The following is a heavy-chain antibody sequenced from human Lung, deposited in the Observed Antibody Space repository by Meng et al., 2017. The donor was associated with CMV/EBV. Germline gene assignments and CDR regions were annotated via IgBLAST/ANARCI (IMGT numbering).Heavy chain of an antibody. CDR1: GGAIRSVF. CDR3: AREWGIGGFDP. V-gene: IGHV4-59*01. J-gene: IGHJ5*02. CDR2: IYYSGST. D-gene: IGHD3-16*01. Sequence: QCQTPDLELVRPSQTLALTCSVAGGAIRSVFSTWSVQPPGKGLEWVGYIYYSGSTNYTPSLKSRDTISVDTSKNHFSLKLSSVTAADTAVYYGAREWGIGGFDPWGQGTLVTVSS.